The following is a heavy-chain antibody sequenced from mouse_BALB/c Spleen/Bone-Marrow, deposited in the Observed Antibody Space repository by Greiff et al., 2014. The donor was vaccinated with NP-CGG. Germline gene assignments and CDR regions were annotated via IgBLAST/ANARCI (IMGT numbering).Heavy chain of an antibody. Sequence: VQLQQSGPELVKPGASVKVSCKASGYAFTRYNMYWVKQSHGKSLEWIGYIDPYSGGTNYNQKLKGKATLTVDKSSSTAYMHLNSLTSEDSAVYYCARELSRAMDYWGQGTSVTVSS. V-gene: IGHV1S135*01. D-gene: IGHD2-12*01. CDR3: ARELSRAMDY. CDR1: GYAFTRYN. CDR2: IDPYSGGT. J-gene: IGHJ4*01.